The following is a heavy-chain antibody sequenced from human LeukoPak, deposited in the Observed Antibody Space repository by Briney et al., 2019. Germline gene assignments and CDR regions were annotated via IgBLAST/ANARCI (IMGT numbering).Heavy chain of an antibody. CDR2: IYYSGST. V-gene: IGHV4-59*01. CDR1: GGSISSYY. CDR3: ARGRDPYYDSSGPIQH. D-gene: IGHD3-22*01. J-gene: IGHJ1*01. Sequence: SETLSLTCNVSGGSISSYYWSWIRQPPGKGLEWIGYIYYSGSTNYNPSLKSRVTISVDTSKNQFSLKLSSVTAADTAVYHCARGRDPYYDSSGPIQHWGQGTLVTVSS.